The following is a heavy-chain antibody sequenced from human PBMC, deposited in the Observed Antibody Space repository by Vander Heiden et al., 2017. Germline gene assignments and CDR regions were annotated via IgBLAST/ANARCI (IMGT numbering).Heavy chain of an antibody. Sequence: QVQLQDSGPGLVTSSETLSLTCNVTGGSTNNNYCSCIRRAAGKGLEWIGRVYSNGDTNYNPSLRTRVTMSADLSKNQVSLSLTSVTAADTAVYFCARGSYLDDWGQGTLVTVSS. D-gene: IGHD3-10*01. V-gene: IGHV4-4*07. CDR3: ARGSYLDD. J-gene: IGHJ4*02. CDR2: VYSNGDT. CDR1: GGSTNNNY.